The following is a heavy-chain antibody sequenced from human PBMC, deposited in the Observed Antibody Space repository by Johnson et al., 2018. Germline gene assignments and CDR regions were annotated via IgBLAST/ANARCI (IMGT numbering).Heavy chain of an antibody. D-gene: IGHD6-19*01. CDR1: GGSLTIGHYY. V-gene: IGHV4-61*10. CDR3: ARELFSSGWNWFDS. Sequence: QVQLQEAGPGLVKPSQTLSLSCSVSGGSLTIGHYYWSWLRQPAGKGLEWIGYISYSGSTNFNPSLKSRVSMSVDTANQFSLKLTSVTAADTAVYFCARELFSSGWNWFDSWGQGTLVSVSS. CDR2: ISYSGST. J-gene: IGHJ5*01.